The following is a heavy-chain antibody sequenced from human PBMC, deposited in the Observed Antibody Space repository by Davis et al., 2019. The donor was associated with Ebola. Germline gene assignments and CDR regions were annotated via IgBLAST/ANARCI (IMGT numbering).Heavy chain of an antibody. V-gene: IGHV3-7*03. D-gene: IGHD2-2*01. Sequence: PGGSLRLSCAASGFTFSSYWMSWVRQAPGKGLEWVANIKQDGSEKYYVDSVKGRFTISRDNAKNTLYLQMNSLRAEDTAVYYCAKGPPHCSSTSCYDSNYGYWGQGTLVTVSS. J-gene: IGHJ4*02. CDR2: IKQDGSEK. CDR3: AKGPPHCSSTSCYDSNYGY. CDR1: GFTFSSYW.